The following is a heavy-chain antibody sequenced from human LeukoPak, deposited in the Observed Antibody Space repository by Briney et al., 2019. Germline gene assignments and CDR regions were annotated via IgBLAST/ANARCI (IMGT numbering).Heavy chain of an antibody. J-gene: IGHJ6*03. CDR1: GGTFSSYA. CDR3: ARAGSWYWYYYYYMDV. CDR2: IIPIFGTA. Sequence: ASVKVSCKASGGTFSSYAISWVRQAPGQGLEWMGGIIPIFGTANYAQKLQGRVTMTTDTSTSTAYMELRSLRSDDTAVYYCARAGSWYWYYYYYMDVWGKGTTVTISS. D-gene: IGHD6-13*01. V-gene: IGHV1-69*05.